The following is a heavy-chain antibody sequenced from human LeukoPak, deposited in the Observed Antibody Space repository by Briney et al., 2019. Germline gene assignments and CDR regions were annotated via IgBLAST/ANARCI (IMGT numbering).Heavy chain of an antibody. V-gene: IGHV3-23*01. CDR1: GFTFNGYA. CDR2: ISGTGGSA. Sequence: GGSLRLSCAASGFTFNGYAMNWVRQAPGNGLEWVSTISGTGGSAYYADSVKGRFTISRDNSKNTLYLQMNSLRAEDTALYYCAKARKAGGYDYWGQGTLVTVSS. D-gene: IGHD1-26*01. J-gene: IGHJ4*02. CDR3: AKARKAGGYDY.